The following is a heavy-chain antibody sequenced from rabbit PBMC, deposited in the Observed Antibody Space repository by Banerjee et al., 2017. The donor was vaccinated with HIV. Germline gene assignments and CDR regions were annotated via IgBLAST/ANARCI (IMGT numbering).Heavy chain of an antibody. CDR2: IYGGSSDST. CDR3: ARGSATMTMVITGYYLSL. V-gene: IGHV1S40*01. D-gene: IGHD2-1*01. Sequence: QSLEESGGDLVKPGASLTLTCTASGVSFSISSYMCWVRQAPGKGLECIACIYGGSSDSTWYASWAKGRFTISKTSSTTVTLQMTSLTAADTATYFCARGSATMTMVITGYYLSLWGPGTLVTVS. CDR1: GVSFSISSY. J-gene: IGHJ4*01.